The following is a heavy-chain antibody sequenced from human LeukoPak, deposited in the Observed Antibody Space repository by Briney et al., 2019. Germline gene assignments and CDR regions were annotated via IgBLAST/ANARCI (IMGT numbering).Heavy chain of an antibody. V-gene: IGHV3-74*01. D-gene: IGHD1-26*01. CDR1: GFTFTNYW. CDR3: AKGQKWELPFDY. CDR2: VSSDGSST. J-gene: IGHJ4*02. Sequence: GGSLRLSCAASGFTFTNYWILWVRQAPGKGLVWVSRVSSDGSSTSYADSVKGRFTMSRDNAKNTLYLQMNSLRAEDTAVYYCAKGQKWELPFDYWGQGTLVTVSS.